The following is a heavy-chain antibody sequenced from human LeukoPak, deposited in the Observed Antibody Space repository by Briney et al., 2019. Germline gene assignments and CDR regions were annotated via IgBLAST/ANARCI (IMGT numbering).Heavy chain of an antibody. Sequence: PGGSLRLSCAASGFTFSSCSMNWVRQAPGKGLEWVSSISSSSSYIYYADSVKGRFTISRDNAKNSLYLQMDSLRAEDTAVYYCARYCSGGSCYHRDYYGMDVWGQGTTVTVSS. D-gene: IGHD2-15*01. V-gene: IGHV3-21*01. CDR3: ARYCSGGSCYHRDYYGMDV. J-gene: IGHJ6*02. CDR1: GFTFSSCS. CDR2: ISSSSSYI.